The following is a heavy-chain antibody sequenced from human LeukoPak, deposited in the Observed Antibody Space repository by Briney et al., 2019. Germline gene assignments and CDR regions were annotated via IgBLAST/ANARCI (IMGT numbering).Heavy chain of an antibody. CDR3: ARWARYCSSGSCYSWFDP. CDR2: MKLDGSEE. Sequence: GGSLRLYCAASGFTFRSYWMSWVRQAPGKGLEWVANMKLDGSEEYYVDSVKGRFTISSDNAKNSLYLQMNSLRVYDTAVYYCARWARYCSSGSCYSWFDPWGQGTLVTVSS. J-gene: IGHJ5*02. D-gene: IGHD2-15*01. V-gene: IGHV3-7*01. CDR1: GFTFRSYW.